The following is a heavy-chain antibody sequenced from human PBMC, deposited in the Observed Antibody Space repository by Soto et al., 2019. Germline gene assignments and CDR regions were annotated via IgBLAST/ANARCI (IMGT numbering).Heavy chain of an antibody. CDR1: GFTFSSYA. D-gene: IGHD5-12*01. Sequence: GGSLRLSCAASGFTFSSYAMHWVRQAPGKGLEWVAVISYDGSNKYYADSVKGRFTISRDNSKNTLYLQMNSLRAEDTAVYYCARDRGPLYILANWFDPGGKEPLVTFP. CDR2: ISYDGSNK. V-gene: IGHV3-30-3*01. CDR3: ARDRGPLYILANWFDP. J-gene: IGHJ5*02.